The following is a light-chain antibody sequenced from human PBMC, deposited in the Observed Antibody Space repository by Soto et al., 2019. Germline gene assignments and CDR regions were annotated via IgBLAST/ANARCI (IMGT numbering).Light chain of an antibody. CDR2: EDN. CDR3: QSYDSSNVV. V-gene: IGLV6-57*02. Sequence: NFMLTQPHCVSESPGKTGTISCTGSSGSIASNYVQWYQQRPGSAPTTVIYEDNQRPSGVPDRFSGSIDSSSNSASLTISGLKTEDEADYYCQSYDSSNVVFGGGTKLTVL. CDR1: SGSIASNY. J-gene: IGLJ2*01.